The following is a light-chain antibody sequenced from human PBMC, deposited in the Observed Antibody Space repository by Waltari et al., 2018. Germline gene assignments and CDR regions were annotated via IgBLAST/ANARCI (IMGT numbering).Light chain of an antibody. CDR2: SAV. CDR3: RQYHAYPCT. V-gene: IGKV1-17*03. J-gene: IGKJ2*02. Sequence: DLQLPPSPSVMSASVGDRVSFTCRASQAIGNRLAWFQQKPGEGPQRLVFSAVSLQSGVPSRFRGTASGTEFTLTISRLQPEDFATYYCRQYHAYPCTFGQGTKLEMK. CDR1: QAIGNR.